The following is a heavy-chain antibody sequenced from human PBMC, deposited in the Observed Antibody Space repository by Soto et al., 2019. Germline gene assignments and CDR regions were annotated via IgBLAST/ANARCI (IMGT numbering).Heavy chain of an antibody. CDR3: ARDPTGTAVFGVVISPPYYYYGMDV. CDR2: IIPFFGTA. J-gene: IGHJ6*02. CDR1: GGTFSSYA. D-gene: IGHD3-3*01. Sequence: SVNVSCKSSGGTFSSYAISWVRQAPGQGLEWMGGIIPFFGTANYAQKFQGRVTITADKSTSTAYMELSSLRSEDTAVYYCARDPTGTAVFGVVISPPYYYYGMDVWGQGTTVTVSS. V-gene: IGHV1-69*06.